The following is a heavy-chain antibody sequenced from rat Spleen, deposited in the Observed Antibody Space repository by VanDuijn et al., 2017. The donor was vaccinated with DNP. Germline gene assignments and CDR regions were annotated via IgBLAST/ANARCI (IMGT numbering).Heavy chain of an antibody. CDR1: GFSFTFYG. CDR2: ITYDGSRT. Sequence: VQLRESGPGLVQPSQTLSLTCTISGFSFTFYGVSWVRQPPGKGLEWVATITYDGSRTYCRDSVKGRFTISRDNAKSTLYLQMDSLRSEDTATYYCTTFEGTNAWGQGTSVTVSS. CDR3: TTFEGTNA. D-gene: IGHD1-11*01. J-gene: IGHJ4*01. V-gene: IGHV5S10*01.